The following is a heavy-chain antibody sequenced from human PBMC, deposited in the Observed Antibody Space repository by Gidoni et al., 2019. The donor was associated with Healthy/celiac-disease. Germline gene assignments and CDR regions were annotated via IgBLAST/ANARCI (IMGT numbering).Heavy chain of an antibody. CDR2: INHSGST. V-gene: IGHV4-34*01. D-gene: IGHD2-15*01. Sequence: QVQLQQWGAGLLKPSETLSLTCAVYGGSFSGYYWSWLRQPPGKGLEWIGEINHSGSTNYNPSLKSRVTISVDTSKNQFSLKLSSVTAADTAVYYCARARVVVAATHWGNYYYYGMDVWGQGTTVTVSS. CDR3: ARARVVVAATHWGNYYYYGMDV. J-gene: IGHJ6*02. CDR1: GGSFSGYY.